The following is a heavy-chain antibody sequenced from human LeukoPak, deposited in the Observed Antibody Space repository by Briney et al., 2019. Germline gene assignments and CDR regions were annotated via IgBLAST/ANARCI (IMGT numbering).Heavy chain of an antibody. CDR2: ISSTGGTA. CDR3: AKNGDRGAYCSGGSCYPYYYYNMDV. V-gene: IGHV3-23*01. D-gene: IGHD2-15*01. Sequence: VGTLRLSCAASGFTFSSFGMRWVRQAPGEGVEWVSAISSTGGTAYYADSVKGRFTISRDNSKNTLYLQMNSLRAEDTAIYYCAKNGDRGAYCSGGSCYPYYYYNMDVWGKGTTVTISS. CDR1: GFTFSSFG. J-gene: IGHJ6*03.